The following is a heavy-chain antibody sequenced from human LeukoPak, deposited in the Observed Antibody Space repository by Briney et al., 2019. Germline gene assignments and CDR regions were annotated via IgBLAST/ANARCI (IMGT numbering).Heavy chain of an antibody. J-gene: IGHJ5*02. CDR1: GDSVSSNSAA. CDR3: ARDLFGAVARCNWFDP. D-gene: IGHD6-19*01. V-gene: IGHV6-1*01. Sequence: SQTLSLTCAISGDSVSSNSAAWNWIRQSPSRGLEWLGRTYYRSKWYNDYAVSVKSRITINPDTSKNQFSLQLNSVTPEDTAVYYCARDLFGAVARCNWFDPWGQGTLVTVSS. CDR2: TYYRSKWYN.